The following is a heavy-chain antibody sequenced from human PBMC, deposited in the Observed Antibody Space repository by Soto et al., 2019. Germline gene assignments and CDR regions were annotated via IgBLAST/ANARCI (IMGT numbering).Heavy chain of an antibody. CDR2: INHSGST. J-gene: IGHJ5*02. Sequence: TSETLSLTCAVYGGSFSGYYWSWIRQPPGKGLEWIGEINHSGSTNYNPSLKSRVTISVDTSKNQFSLKLSSVTAADTAVYYCARGLITGTTYWFDPWGQGTLVTVSS. CDR1: GGSFSGYY. D-gene: IGHD1-20*01. V-gene: IGHV4-34*01. CDR3: ARGLITGTTYWFDP.